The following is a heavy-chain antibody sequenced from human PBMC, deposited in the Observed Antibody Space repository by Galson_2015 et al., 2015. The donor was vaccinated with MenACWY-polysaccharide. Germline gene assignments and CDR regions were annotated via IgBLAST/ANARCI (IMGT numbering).Heavy chain of an antibody. J-gene: IGHJ6*02. CDR1: GFTFSDYA. CDR3: AKDRPLRGLTKYYYGMDV. CDR2: ISYDGDNK. Sequence: SLRLSCAASGFTFSDYAIHWVRQAPGKGLEWVAVISYDGDNKYYADSVKARLTVSRDDFNNTVYLQMNSLRAEDTAVYFYAKDRPLRGLTKYYYGMDVWGQGTTVTVSS. D-gene: IGHD2-8*01. V-gene: IGHV3-30*18.